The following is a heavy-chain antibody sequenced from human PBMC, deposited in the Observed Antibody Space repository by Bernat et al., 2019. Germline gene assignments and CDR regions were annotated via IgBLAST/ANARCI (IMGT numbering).Heavy chain of an antibody. J-gene: IGHJ6*03. CDR3: GKEVYYMDF. Sequence: EVELLESGGGLVQPGGSLRLSCAASGSTFSSYAMSWVRQAPGKGLEWVSVISTSGDSTYYADAVKGRFPLPRENPKTTLYLKMNILGAEDPAVYFWGKEVYYMDFGGKGTPVPVAS. CDR2: ISTSGDST. V-gene: IGHV3-23*01. CDR1: GSTFSSYA.